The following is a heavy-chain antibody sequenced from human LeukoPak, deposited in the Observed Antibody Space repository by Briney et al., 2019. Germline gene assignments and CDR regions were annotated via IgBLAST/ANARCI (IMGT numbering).Heavy chain of an antibody. Sequence: PGGSLRLSCAASGFTFSSSAMSWVRQAPGKGLEWVSAISGSGGSTYYADSVKGRFTISRDNSKNTLYLQMNSLRAEDTALYYCARQLGYCSSTSCEITDYWGQGTLVTVSS. J-gene: IGHJ4*02. D-gene: IGHD2-2*01. CDR1: GFTFSSSA. CDR2: ISGSGGST. V-gene: IGHV3-23*01. CDR3: ARQLGYCSSTSCEITDY.